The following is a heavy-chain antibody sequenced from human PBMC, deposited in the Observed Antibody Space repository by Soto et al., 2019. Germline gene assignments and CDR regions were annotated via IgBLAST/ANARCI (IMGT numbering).Heavy chain of an antibody. J-gene: IGHJ3*02. D-gene: IGHD4-17*01. CDR1: GFTFSSYW. V-gene: IGHV3-7*01. Sequence: GGSLRLSCAASGFTFSSYWMSWVRQAPGKGLEWVANIKQDGSEKYYVDSVKGRFTISRDNAKNSLYLQMNSLRAEDTAVYYCARPSYGDYRGDAFDIWGQGTMVTVSS. CDR2: IKQDGSEK. CDR3: ARPSYGDYRGDAFDI.